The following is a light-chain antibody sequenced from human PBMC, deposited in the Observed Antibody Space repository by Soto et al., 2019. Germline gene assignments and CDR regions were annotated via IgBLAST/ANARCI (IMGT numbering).Light chain of an antibody. Sequence: QSVLTQPPSASGSPGQSVTISCTGTSSDVGGYNYVSWYQQHPGKAPKLMIYEVSKRPSGVPDRFSGSKSGNTASLTVSGXXXXXXADYYCSSYAGSNNLVFGGGTKLTVL. V-gene: IGLV2-8*01. CDR3: SSYAGSNNLV. CDR2: EVS. CDR1: SSDVGGYNY. J-gene: IGLJ2*01.